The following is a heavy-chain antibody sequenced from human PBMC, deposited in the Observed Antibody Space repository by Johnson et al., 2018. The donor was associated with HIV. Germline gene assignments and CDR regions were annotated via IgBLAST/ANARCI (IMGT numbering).Heavy chain of an antibody. CDR3: ARESRYSYGFGDDAFDV. CDR1: GFIFSDHY. CDR2: ISESGTTI. J-gene: IGHJ3*01. Sequence: VQLVESGGGVVQPGRSLRLSCVASGFIFSDHYMDWVRQAPGKGLEWVSYISESGTTISYVDSVTGRFTISRDNAKKSLHLQMNSLRAEDTAVYYCARESRYSYGFGDDAFDVWGQGTMVTVSS. V-gene: IGHV3-11*01. D-gene: IGHD5-18*01.